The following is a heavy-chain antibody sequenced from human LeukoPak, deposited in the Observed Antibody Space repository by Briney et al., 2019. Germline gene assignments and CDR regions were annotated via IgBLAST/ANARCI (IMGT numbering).Heavy chain of an antibody. CDR3: ARHGGGGDRGVMEFDY. V-gene: IGHV4-39*01. Sequence: SETLSLTCTVSGGSISSSSYYWGWIRQPPGKGLEWIGTIYYSGSTYYNPSLKSRVTISVDTSKNQFSLKLSSVTAADTAVYYWARHGGGGDRGVMEFDYWGQGTLVTVSA. CDR1: GGSISSSSYY. D-gene: IGHD3-10*01. CDR2: IYYSGST. J-gene: IGHJ4*02.